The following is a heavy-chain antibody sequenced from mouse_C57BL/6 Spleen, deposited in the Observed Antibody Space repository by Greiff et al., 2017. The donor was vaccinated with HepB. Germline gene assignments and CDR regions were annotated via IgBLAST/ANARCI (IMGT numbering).Heavy chain of an antibody. CDR1: GFTFSSYA. CDR3: ARERLGGYAMDY. CDR2: ISDGGSYT. D-gene: IGHD2-4*01. V-gene: IGHV5-4*01. J-gene: IGHJ4*01. Sequence: EVKLVESGGGLVKPGGSLKLSCAASGFTFSSYAMSWVRQTPEKRLEWVATISDGGSYTYYPDNVKGRFTISRDNAKNNLYLQMSHLKSEDTAMYYCARERLGGYAMDYWGQGTSVTVSS.